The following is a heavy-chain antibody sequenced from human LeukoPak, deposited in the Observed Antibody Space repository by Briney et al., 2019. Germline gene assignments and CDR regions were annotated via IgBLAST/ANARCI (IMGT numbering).Heavy chain of an antibody. D-gene: IGHD3-22*01. CDR1: GFPFSSYW. CDR3: ARVGSTDSPHAFDI. J-gene: IGHJ3*02. Sequence: GPLRLSCEASGFPFSSYWMDWVRQAPGKGLVWVSGVNSDGIRTTYAESVKGRFSISRDIAKNTLYLQMNSLRAEDTAVYYCARVGSTDSPHAFDIWGQGTMVT. CDR2: VNSDGIRT. V-gene: IGHV3-74*03.